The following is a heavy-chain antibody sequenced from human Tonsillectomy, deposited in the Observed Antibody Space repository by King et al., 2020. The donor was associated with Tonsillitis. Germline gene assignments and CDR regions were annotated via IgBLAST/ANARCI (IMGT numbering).Heavy chain of an antibody. CDR1: GGSISSGGYS. J-gene: IGHJ5*02. CDR2: IYYSGST. CDR3: ARDTTFVGVIAFDP. V-gene: IGHV4-30-4*07. D-gene: IGHD3-16*02. Sequence: MQLQESGPGLVKPSQTLSLTCAVSGGSISSGGYSWSWIRQPPGKGLEWIGYIYYSGSTYYNPSLKSRVTISLDTSKNQVSLKLSSVTAADTAVYYCARDTTFVGVIAFDPWGQGTLFTVSS.